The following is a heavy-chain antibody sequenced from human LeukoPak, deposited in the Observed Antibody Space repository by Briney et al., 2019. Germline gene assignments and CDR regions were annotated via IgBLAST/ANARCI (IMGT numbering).Heavy chain of an antibody. Sequence: SETLSLTCAVYGGSFSGYYWSWIRQPPGKGLEWIGEINHSGSTNYNPSLKSRVTISVDTSKSQFSLKLSSVTAEDTAVYYCARVGIKFAVRDYWGQGTLVTVSS. J-gene: IGHJ4*02. CDR1: GGSFSGYY. V-gene: IGHV4-34*01. D-gene: IGHD3-10*01. CDR2: INHSGST. CDR3: ARVGIKFAVRDY.